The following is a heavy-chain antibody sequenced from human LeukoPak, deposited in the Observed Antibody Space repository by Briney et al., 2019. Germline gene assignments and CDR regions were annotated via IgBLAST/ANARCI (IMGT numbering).Heavy chain of an antibody. CDR1: GYTFTGYG. J-gene: IGHJ4*02. CDR2: ISAYNGNT. Sequence: ASVKVSCKASGYTFTGYGISWVRQAPGQGLEWMGWISAYNGNTNYAQKLQGRVTMTTDTSTSTAYMELKSLRSDDTAVYYCARALKPGIAVAGTPYYFDYWGQGTLVTVSS. V-gene: IGHV1-18*01. D-gene: IGHD6-19*01. CDR3: ARALKPGIAVAGTPYYFDY.